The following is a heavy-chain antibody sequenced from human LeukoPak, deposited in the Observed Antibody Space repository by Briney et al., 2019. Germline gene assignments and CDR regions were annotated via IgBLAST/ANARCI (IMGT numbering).Heavy chain of an antibody. D-gene: IGHD3-22*01. Sequence: SETLSLTCSVSGGSISSSNYYWDWIRQPPGKGLEWIGSIYYSGSTYYNPSLKSRVTISVDTSKNQFSLKLSSVTAADTAVYYCARHSYYYDSSVGIYYYYMDVWGKGTTVTVSS. V-gene: IGHV4-39*01. CDR3: ARHSYYYDSSVGIYYYYMDV. CDR2: IYYSGST. J-gene: IGHJ6*03. CDR1: GGSISSSNYY.